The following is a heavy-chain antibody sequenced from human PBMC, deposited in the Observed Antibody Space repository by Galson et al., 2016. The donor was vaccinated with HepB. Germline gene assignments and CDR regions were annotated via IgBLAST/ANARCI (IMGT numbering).Heavy chain of an antibody. V-gene: IGHV3-11*04. CDR3: ANLHYYASQY. Sequence: SLRLSCAASGFYFRASHMIWIRQAPGKSLEWLSFISESGTNTFNADSVRGRFTISRDNAKNSLYLQMNSLRVEDTAIYYCANLHYYASQYWGQGALVTVSS. D-gene: IGHD3-10*01. J-gene: IGHJ4*02. CDR1: GFYFRASH. CDR2: ISESGTNT.